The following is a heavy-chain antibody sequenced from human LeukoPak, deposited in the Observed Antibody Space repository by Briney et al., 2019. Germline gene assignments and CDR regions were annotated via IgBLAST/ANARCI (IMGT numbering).Heavy chain of an antibody. Sequence: SVKVSCKASGGTFSSYAISWVRQAPGQGLEWMGGIIPIFGTANYAQKFQGRVTMTRDMSTSTVYMELSSLRSEDTAVYYCAREQYRNVYYFDYWGQGTLVTVSS. D-gene: IGHD2/OR15-2a*01. CDR2: IIPIFGTA. V-gene: IGHV1-69*05. CDR3: AREQYRNVYYFDY. J-gene: IGHJ4*02. CDR1: GGTFSSYA.